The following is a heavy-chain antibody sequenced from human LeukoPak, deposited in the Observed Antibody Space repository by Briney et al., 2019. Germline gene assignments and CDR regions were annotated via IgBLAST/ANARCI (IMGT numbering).Heavy chain of an antibody. CDR3: AREYDFWSGYYKD. Sequence: ASVKVSCKASGYTFTSYDINWVRQATGQGLEWMGWMNPNSGNTGYAQKFQGRVTMTRNTSISTAYMELSSLRSDDTAVYYCAREYDFWSGYYKDWGQGTLVTVSS. CDR2: MNPNSGNT. J-gene: IGHJ4*02. CDR1: GYTFTSYD. D-gene: IGHD3-3*01. V-gene: IGHV1-8*01.